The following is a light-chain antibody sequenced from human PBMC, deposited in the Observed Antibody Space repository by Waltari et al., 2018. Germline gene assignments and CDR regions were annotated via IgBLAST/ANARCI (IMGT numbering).Light chain of an antibody. CDR1: QSVSRY. CDR3: QKYVSLPAT. V-gene: IGKV3-20*01. CDR2: DAS. Sequence: SCRASQSVSRYLAWYQQKPGQAPRLLIYDASSRATGIPDRFSGSGSGTDFSLTISRLEPDDFAVYYCQKYVSLPATFGQGTKVEIK. J-gene: IGKJ1*01.